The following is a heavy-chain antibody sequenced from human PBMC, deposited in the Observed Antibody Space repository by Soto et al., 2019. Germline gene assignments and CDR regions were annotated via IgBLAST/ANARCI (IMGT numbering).Heavy chain of an antibody. Sequence: QVQLVESGGGVVQPGRSLRLSCAASGFTFSTYAMHWVRQAPGKGLEWVTVVSYDGSNKYYADSVKGRFTISRDNSKNTLYLQMNSLIPEDTAVYYCARDLGHYDDTKGYQDYWGQGTLVTVSS. V-gene: IGHV3-30-3*01. J-gene: IGHJ4*02. CDR1: GFTFSTYA. CDR2: VSYDGSNK. CDR3: ARDLGHYDDTKGYQDY. D-gene: IGHD3-22*01.